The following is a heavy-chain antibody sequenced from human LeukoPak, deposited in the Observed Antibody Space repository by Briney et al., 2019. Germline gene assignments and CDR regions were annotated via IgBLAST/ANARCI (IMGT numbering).Heavy chain of an antibody. CDR2: ISTYKGNT. CDR1: GYTFTNYG. J-gene: IGHJ4*02. V-gene: IGHV1-18*01. CDR3: AREVPGRSTVTTGDSFDY. Sequence: ASVKVSCRASGYTFTNYGISWVRQAPGQGLEWMGRISTYKGNTNYAQKFQGRVTMTTDTSTSTAYMEVRSLRSDDTAIYYCAREVPGRSTVTTGDSFDYWGQGTLVTVSS. D-gene: IGHD4-17*01.